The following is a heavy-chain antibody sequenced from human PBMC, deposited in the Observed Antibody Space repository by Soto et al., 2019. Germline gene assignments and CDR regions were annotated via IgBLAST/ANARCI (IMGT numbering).Heavy chain of an antibody. CDR3: AREVLWSRYFDY. D-gene: IGHD3-10*01. Sequence: GGPLRLSCAASVFIFSYYVMYWVGQAPGKGLEWVAFMSYDGTTKYDADSVKGQFTISRDNSKNTLYLQMNSPRPEDTGVYYCAREVLWSRYFDYWGQGTRVTVSS. V-gene: IGHV3-30-3*01. CDR1: VFIFSYYV. CDR2: MSYDGTTK. J-gene: IGHJ4*02.